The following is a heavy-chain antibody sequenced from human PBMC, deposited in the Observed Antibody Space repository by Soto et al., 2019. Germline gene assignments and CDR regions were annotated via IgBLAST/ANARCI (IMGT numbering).Heavy chain of an antibody. V-gene: IGHV3-15*07. CDR1: GFTFNGAW. Sequence: PGGSLRLSCAASGFTFNGAWMNWARQGPGKGLEWVGRVKSKVDGETIDYAAPVKGRFTISRDDSRNTVYLQMNSLSTEDTAMYYCAADLPDWGAYAFDYWGQGALVTV. D-gene: IGHD3-16*01. CDR2: VKSKVDGETI. J-gene: IGHJ4*02. CDR3: AADLPDWGAYAFDY.